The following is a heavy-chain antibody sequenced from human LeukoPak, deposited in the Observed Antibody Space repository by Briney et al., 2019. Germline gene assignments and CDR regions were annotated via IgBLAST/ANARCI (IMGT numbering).Heavy chain of an antibody. CDR2: ISGSGGGT. V-gene: IGHV3-23*01. J-gene: IGHJ4*02. CDR1: GFTYSNYA. Sequence: GGSLRLSCAASGFTYSNYAMSWVRQAPGKGLEWVSGISGSGGGTYYADSVKGRFTISRDNSKNTLYLQMNSLRAEDTAVYYCAAHRYSGTYPYYFDYWGQGTLVTVSS. D-gene: IGHD1-26*01. CDR3: AAHRYSGTYPYYFDY.